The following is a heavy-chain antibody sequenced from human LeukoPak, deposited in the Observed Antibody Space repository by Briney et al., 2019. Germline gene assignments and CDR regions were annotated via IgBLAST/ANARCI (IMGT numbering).Heavy chain of an antibody. Sequence: SQTLSLTCTVSGGSISSGSYYWSWIRQPAGKGLEWIGRIYTSGSTNYNPSLKSRVTISVDTSKSQFSLKLSSVTAADTAVYYCARAHYYDSSGYSGDYWGQGTLVTVSS. CDR1: GGSISSGSYY. J-gene: IGHJ4*02. D-gene: IGHD3-22*01. CDR3: ARAHYYDSSGYSGDY. CDR2: IYTSGST. V-gene: IGHV4-61*02.